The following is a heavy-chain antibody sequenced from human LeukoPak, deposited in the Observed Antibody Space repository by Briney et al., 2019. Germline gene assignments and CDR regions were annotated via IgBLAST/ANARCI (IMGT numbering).Heavy chain of an antibody. V-gene: IGHV3-53*01. Sequence: PGGSLRLSCAASGFTVSSNYMSWVRQAPGKGLEWVSVIYSGGSTYYADSVKGRFTISRDNSKNTLYLQMNSLRAEDTAVYYCASPPDSSGYYRYFQHWGQGTLVTVSS. CDR3: ASPPDSSGYYRYFQH. CDR2: IYSGGST. D-gene: IGHD3-22*01. CDR1: GFTVSSNY. J-gene: IGHJ1*01.